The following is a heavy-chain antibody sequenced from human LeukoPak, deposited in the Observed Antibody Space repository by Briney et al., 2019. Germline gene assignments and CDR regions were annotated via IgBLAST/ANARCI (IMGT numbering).Heavy chain of an antibody. CDR3: ARETNVDTAMYYFDY. CDR1: GDSISSSSYY. D-gene: IGHD5-18*01. V-gene: IGHV4-39*07. Sequence: SETLSLTCTVSGDSISSSSYYWGWIRQPPGKGLEWIGSIYYSGSTYYNPSLKSRVTISVDTSKNQFSLKLSSVTAADTAVYYCARETNVDTAMYYFDYWGRGTLVTVSS. CDR2: IYYSGST. J-gene: IGHJ4*02.